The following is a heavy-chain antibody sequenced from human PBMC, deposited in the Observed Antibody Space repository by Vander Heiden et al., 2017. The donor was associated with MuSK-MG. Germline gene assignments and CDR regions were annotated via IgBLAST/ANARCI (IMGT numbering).Heavy chain of an antibody. CDR3: ARAPYSSGWYDEQKNYFDY. J-gene: IGHJ4*02. D-gene: IGHD6-19*01. Sequence: RQAPGKGLEWVAVISYDGSNKYYADSVKGRFTISRDNSKNTLYLQMNSLRAEDTAVYYCARAPYSSGWYDEQKNYFDYWGQGTLVTVSS. V-gene: IGHV3-30*04. CDR2: ISYDGSNK.